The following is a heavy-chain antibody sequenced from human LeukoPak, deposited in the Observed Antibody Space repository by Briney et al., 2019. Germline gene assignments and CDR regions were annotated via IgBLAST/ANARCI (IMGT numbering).Heavy chain of an antibody. J-gene: IGHJ4*02. V-gene: IGHV3-30*03. D-gene: IGHD6-19*01. CDR2: ISYDGSNK. CDR1: GFTFSTYS. CDR3: ARDGDSSGWYRPEFFDY. Sequence: AGGSLRLSCAASGFTFSTYSMNWVRQTPGKGLEWVAVISYDGSNKYYADSVKGRFTISRDNSKNTLYLQMNSLRAEDTAVYYCARDGDSSGWYRPEFFDYWGQGTLVTVSS.